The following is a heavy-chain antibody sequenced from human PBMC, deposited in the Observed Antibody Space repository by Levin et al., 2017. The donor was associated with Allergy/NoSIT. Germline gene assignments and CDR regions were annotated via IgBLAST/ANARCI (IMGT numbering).Heavy chain of an antibody. Sequence: SETLSLTCTVSGGSISSGDYYWSWIRQHPGTGLELIGYIHYSGSSFYNASLKSRVSISIDTSKNQFSLKLSSPTAADTAVYYCARIGQQLIRSWGQGTLVTVSS. CDR3: ARIGQQLIRS. J-gene: IGHJ4*02. CDR1: GGSISSGDYY. CDR2: IHYSGSS. D-gene: IGHD6-13*01. V-gene: IGHV4-31*03.